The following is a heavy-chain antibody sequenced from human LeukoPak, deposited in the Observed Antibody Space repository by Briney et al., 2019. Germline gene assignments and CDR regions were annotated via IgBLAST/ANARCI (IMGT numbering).Heavy chain of an antibody. Sequence: SETLSLTCTVSGGSISSGSYYWSWIRQPAGKGLEWIGRIYTSGSTNYNPSLKSRVTISVDTSKNQFSLKLSSVTAADTAVYYCARDRGGGNWYFDLWGRGTLVTVSS. V-gene: IGHV4-61*02. CDR3: ARDRGGGNWYFDL. CDR1: GGSISSGSYY. J-gene: IGHJ2*01. CDR2: IYTSGST.